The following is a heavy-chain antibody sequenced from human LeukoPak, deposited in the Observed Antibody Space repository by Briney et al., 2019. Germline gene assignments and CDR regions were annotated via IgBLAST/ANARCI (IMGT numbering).Heavy chain of an antibody. CDR1: GYSATQLS. V-gene: IGHV1-24*01. Sequence: ASVKVSCKVSGYSATQLSMHWVRQIPGKGLEWMGGFDPEDGQKIYAQKFQGRVAFTSDKSASTSYMELSSLRSEDTAVYYCARDNSWASARCTNFDYWGQGTLVTVSS. D-gene: IGHD6-13*01. CDR3: ARDNSWASARCTNFDY. CDR2: FDPEDGQK. J-gene: IGHJ4*02.